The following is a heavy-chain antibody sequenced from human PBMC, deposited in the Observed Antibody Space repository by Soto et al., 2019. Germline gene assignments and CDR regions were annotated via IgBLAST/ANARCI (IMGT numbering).Heavy chain of an antibody. V-gene: IGHV4-59*01. D-gene: IGHD5-18*01. CDR1: GGSISSYY. Sequence: SETLSLTCTVSGGSISSYYWSWIRQPPGKGLEWIGYIYYSGSTNYNPSLKSRVTISVDTSKNQFSLKLSSVTAADTAVYYCARELVDTAMVTHYFDYWGQGTLVTVSS. CDR2: IYYSGST. J-gene: IGHJ4*02. CDR3: ARELVDTAMVTHYFDY.